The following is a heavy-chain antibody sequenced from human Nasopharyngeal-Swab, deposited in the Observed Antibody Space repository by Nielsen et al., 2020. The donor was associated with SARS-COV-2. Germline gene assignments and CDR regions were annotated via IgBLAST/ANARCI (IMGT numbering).Heavy chain of an antibody. CDR1: GCTFTGYY. CDR2: INPNSGGT. D-gene: IGHD1-7*01. V-gene: IGHV1-2*04. CDR3: ARDHSRITGTTYYYGMDV. Sequence: ASVKVSCKASGCTFTGYYMHWVQQAPGQGLEWMGWINPNSGGTNYAQKFQGWVTMTRDTSISTAYMELSRLRSDDTAVYYCARDHSRITGTTYYYGMDVWGQGTTVTVSS. J-gene: IGHJ6*02.